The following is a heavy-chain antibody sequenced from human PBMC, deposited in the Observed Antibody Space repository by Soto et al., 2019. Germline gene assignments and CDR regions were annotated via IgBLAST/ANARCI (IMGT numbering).Heavy chain of an antibody. CDR2: INTLSGDT. V-gene: IGHV1-18*01. CDR1: SYTFTKDI. Sequence: QVQLVQSGAEVKNPGASMTVSCKASSYTFTKDIITWVRQAPGQGLEWLGWINTLSGDTNYAQKLQGRVSMTTDTSTSTVYMELRSLRSDDTAVYYCARGPLDYDILRNRRSYYHYYYMDVWGKGTTVIVSS. J-gene: IGHJ6*03. D-gene: IGHD3-9*01. CDR3: ARGPLDYDILRNRRSYYHYYYMDV.